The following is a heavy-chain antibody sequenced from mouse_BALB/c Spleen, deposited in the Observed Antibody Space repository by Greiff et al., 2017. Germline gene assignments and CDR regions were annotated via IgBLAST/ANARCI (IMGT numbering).Heavy chain of an antibody. CDR2: ISYSGST. J-gene: IGHJ1*01. CDR1: GYSITSDYA. Sequence: EVKLQESGPGLVKPSQSLSLTCTVTGYSITSDYAWNWIRQFPGNKLEWMGYISYSGSTSYNPSLKSRISITRDTSKNQFFLQLNSVTTEDTATYYCAIDYVGYWYFDVWGAGTTVTVSS. V-gene: IGHV3-2*02. D-gene: IGHD2-4*01. CDR3: AIDYVGYWYFDV.